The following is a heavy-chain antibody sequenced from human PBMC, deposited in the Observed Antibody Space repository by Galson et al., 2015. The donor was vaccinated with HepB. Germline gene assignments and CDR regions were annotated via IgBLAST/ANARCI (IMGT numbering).Heavy chain of an antibody. V-gene: IGHV1-18*01. J-gene: IGHJ5*02. CDR1: GYTFTSYG. D-gene: IGHD3-16*01. CDR3: ARVLVFGSDSRLDWFDP. CDR2: ISAYNGNT. Sequence: SVKVSCKASGYTFTSYGISWVRQAPGQGLEWMGWISAYNGNTNYAQKLQGRVTMTTDTSTSTAYMELMSLRSDDTAVYYCARVLVFGSDSRLDWFDPWGQGTLVTVSS.